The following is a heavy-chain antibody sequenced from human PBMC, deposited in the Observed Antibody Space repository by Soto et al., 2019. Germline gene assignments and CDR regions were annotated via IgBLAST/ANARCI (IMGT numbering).Heavy chain of an antibody. CDR1: GFTFSRFE. V-gene: IGHV3-48*03. J-gene: IGHJ4*02. Sequence: GGSLRLSCAASGFTFSRFELHRVRQAPGKGLEWISYISCSGSTAYYSSSVEGRFTISRDNANNSVYLQMDSLRAEDTALYYCTRAGWFPYLSLYWGRGALVAVSS. CDR2: ISCSGSTA. D-gene: IGHD3-10*01. CDR3: TRAGWFPYLSLY.